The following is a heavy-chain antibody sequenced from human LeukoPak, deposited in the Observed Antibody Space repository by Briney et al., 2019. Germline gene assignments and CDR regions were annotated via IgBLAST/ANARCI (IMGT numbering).Heavy chain of an antibody. V-gene: IGHV1-2*02. D-gene: IGHD2-15*01. CDR1: GYTFTSYD. Sequence: GASVKLSCTASGYTFTSYDINWVRQAPGQGLEWMGWINPNNGGTNYAQKFQGRVTMTRDTSISTAYMELSRLRSDDTAVYFCARGLSGPYYYYYMDVWGKGTTVTVSS. J-gene: IGHJ6*03. CDR2: INPNNGGT. CDR3: ARGLSGPYYYYYMDV.